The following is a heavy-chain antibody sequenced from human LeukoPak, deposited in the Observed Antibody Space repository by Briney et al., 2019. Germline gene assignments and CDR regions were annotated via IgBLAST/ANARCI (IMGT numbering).Heavy chain of an antibody. CDR1: GFTFSSYW. CDR2: IKQDGSEK. CDR3: AKAKVHYDILTGFNLYYFDY. V-gene: IGHV3-7*03. Sequence: PGGSLRLSCAASGFTFSSYWMSWVRQAPGKGLEWVANIKQDGSEKYYVDSVKGRFTISRDNSKNTLYLQMNSLRAEDTAVYYCAKAKVHYDILTGFNLYYFDYWGQGTLVTVSS. J-gene: IGHJ4*02. D-gene: IGHD3-9*01.